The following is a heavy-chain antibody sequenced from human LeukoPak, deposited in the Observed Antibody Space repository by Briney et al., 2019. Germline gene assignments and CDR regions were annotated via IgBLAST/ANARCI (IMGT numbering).Heavy chain of an antibody. V-gene: IGHV4-30-4*08. D-gene: IGHD3-3*01. CDR3: ARGVERIFGVVNWFDP. Sequence: SETLSLTCTVSGGSVSSGSYYWSWIRQPPGKGLEWIGCIYYSGSTYYNPSLKSRVTISVDTSKNQFSLKLNSVTAADTAVYYCARGVERIFGVVNWFDPWGQGTPVTVSS. CDR2: IYYSGST. CDR1: GGSVSSGSYY. J-gene: IGHJ5*02.